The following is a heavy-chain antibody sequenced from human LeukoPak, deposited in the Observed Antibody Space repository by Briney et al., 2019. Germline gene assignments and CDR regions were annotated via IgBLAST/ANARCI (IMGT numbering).Heavy chain of an antibody. J-gene: IGHJ4*02. CDR1: GGSFSGYY. D-gene: IGHD3-22*01. V-gene: IGHV4-34*01. Sequence: PSETLSLTCAVYGGSFSGYYWSWIRQPPGKGLEWIGEINHSGSTNYNPSLKSRVTISVDTSKNQFSLKLSSVTAADTAVYYCARGDSSGYYSLTDYWGQGTLVTVSS. CDR3: ARGDSSGYYSLTDY. CDR2: INHSGST.